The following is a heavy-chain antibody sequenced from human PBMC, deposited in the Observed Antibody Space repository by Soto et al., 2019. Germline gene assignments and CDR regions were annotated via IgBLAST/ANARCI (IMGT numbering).Heavy chain of an antibody. CDR2: IIPIFGTA. J-gene: IGHJ4*02. D-gene: IGHD3-22*01. Sequence: SVKVSCKASGGTFSSYAISWVRQAPGQGLEWMGGIIPIFGTANYAQKFQGRVTITADKSTSTAYMELSSLRSEDTAVYYCAREARESSGYYDYWGQGTLVTVSS. CDR3: AREARESSGYYDY. V-gene: IGHV1-69*06. CDR1: GGTFSSYA.